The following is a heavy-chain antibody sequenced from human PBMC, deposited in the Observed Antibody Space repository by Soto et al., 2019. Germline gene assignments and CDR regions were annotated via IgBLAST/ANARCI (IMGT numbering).Heavy chain of an antibody. CDR2: IIPNFGTA. CDR3: ARSTYYDSSGYYYSHFDY. Sequence: QVQLVQSGAEVKKPWSSVKVSCKASGGTFSSYAISWVRQAPGQGLEWMGGIIPNFGTANYAQKFQGRVTITADESTSTAYMELSSLRSEDTAVYYCARSTYYDSSGYYYSHFDYWGQGTLVTVSS. D-gene: IGHD3-22*01. V-gene: IGHV1-69*01. CDR1: GGTFSSYA. J-gene: IGHJ4*02.